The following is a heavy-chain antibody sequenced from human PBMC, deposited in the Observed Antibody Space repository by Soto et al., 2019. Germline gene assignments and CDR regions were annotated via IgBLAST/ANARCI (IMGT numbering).Heavy chain of an antibody. CDR2: VDSSGADT. CDR3: AKEIFAAAYAATSAFDL. Sequence: PGGSLRLSCAASGFTFNSHAMGWLRQAPGTEPEWVAFVDSSGADTSYADSVKGRFTISRDNSENSLYLHMNSLRAEDSGRYFCAKEIFAAAYAATSAFDLWGQGTLVTVSS. J-gene: IGHJ4*02. V-gene: IGHV3-23*01. CDR1: GFTFNSHA. D-gene: IGHD2-8*01.